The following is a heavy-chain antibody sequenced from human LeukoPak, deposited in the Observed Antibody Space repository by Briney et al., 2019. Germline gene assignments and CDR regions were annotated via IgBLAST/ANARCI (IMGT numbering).Heavy chain of an antibody. D-gene: IGHD3-10*01. J-gene: IGHJ4*02. CDR2: ISWNSGSI. CDR1: GFTFDDYA. CDR3: ARDGEKNDY. Sequence: GGSLRLSCAASGFTFDDYAMHWVRQAPGKGLEWVSGISWNSGSIGYADSVKGRFTISRDNAKNSLYLQMNSLRAEDTAVYYCARDGEKNDYWGQGTLVTVSS. V-gene: IGHV3-9*01.